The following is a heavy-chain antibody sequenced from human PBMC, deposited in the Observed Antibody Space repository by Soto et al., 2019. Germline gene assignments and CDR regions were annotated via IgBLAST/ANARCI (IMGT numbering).Heavy chain of an antibody. D-gene: IGHD2-21*01. Sequence: QVLLVQSGAEVKKPGSSVKVSCKTSGGTFGSFAISWVRLAPGQGLEWMGVIIPTFATPTYALKFQGRVSITADESTRTAYMELSSLRSEDTAVYYCARDRVMRGNSYYYGMDVWGQGTTVTVSS. V-gene: IGHV1-69*12. CDR1: GGTFGSFA. J-gene: IGHJ6*02. CDR3: ARDRVMRGNSYYYGMDV. CDR2: IIPTFATP.